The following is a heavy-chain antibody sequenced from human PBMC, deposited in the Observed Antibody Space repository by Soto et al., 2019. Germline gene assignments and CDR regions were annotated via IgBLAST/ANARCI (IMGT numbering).Heavy chain of an antibody. Sequence: PGGSLRLSCAASGFTFSSYWMSWVRQAPGKGLEWVANIKQDGSEKYYVDSVKGRFTISRDNAKNSLYLQMNSLRAEDTAVYYCARAGYYDFWSGPETPRPLDPWGQGTLVTVSS. CDR1: GFTFSSYW. V-gene: IGHV3-7*01. CDR3: ARAGYYDFWSGPETPRPLDP. D-gene: IGHD3-3*01. J-gene: IGHJ5*02. CDR2: IKQDGSEK.